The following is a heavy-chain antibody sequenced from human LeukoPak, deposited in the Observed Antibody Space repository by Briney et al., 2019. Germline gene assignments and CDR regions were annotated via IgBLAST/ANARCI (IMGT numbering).Heavy chain of an antibody. CDR1: GYTFTGYY. D-gene: IGHD3-22*01. J-gene: IGHJ4*02. V-gene: IGHV1-69*13. Sequence: ASVKVSCKASGYTFTGYYMHWVRQAPGQGLEWMGGIIPIFGTANYAQKFQGRVTITADESKSTAYMELSSLRSEDTAVYYCARGPDSSGYYYNVPFDYWGQGTLVTVSS. CDR2: IIPIFGTA. CDR3: ARGPDSSGYYYNVPFDY.